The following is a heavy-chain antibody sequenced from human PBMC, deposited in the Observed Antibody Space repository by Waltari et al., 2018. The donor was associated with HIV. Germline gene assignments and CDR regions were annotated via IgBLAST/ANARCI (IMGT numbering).Heavy chain of an antibody. CDR3: ARDHGRDRLDPGYYYGMDV. CDR1: GGSISSYY. J-gene: IGHJ6*02. Sequence: QVQLQESGPGLVKPSETLSLTCTVSGGSISSYYWSWIRQPPGKGLEWIGYIYYSGSTNYNPSLKSRVTISVDTSKNQFSLKLSSVTAADTAVYYCARDHGRDRLDPGYYYGMDVWGQGTTVTVSS. D-gene: IGHD2-15*01. V-gene: IGHV4-59*01. CDR2: IYYSGST.